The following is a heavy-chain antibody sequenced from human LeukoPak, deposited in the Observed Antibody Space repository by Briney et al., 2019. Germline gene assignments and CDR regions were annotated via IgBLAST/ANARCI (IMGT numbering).Heavy chain of an antibody. D-gene: IGHD3-3*01. CDR1: ASTFTAYY. J-gene: IGHJ4*02. V-gene: IGHV1-2*02. CDR2: INPNSGGT. CDR3: ARAPEMEWTFGY. Sequence: ASVKVSCKASASTFTAYYMHWVRQAPGQGLEWMGWINPNSGGTNYAQKFQGRVTMTRDTSISTAYMELSRLRSDDTAVYYCARAPEMEWTFGYWGQGTLVTVSS.